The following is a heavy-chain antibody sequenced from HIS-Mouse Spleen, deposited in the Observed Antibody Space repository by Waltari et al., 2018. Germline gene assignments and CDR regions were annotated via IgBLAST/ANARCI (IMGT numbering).Heavy chain of an antibody. V-gene: IGHV4-39*07. CDR1: GGSISSSSYY. D-gene: IGHD6-13*01. J-gene: IGHJ2*01. CDR2: IDDSGVT. Sequence: QLQLQESGPGLVKPSETLSLTCTVSGGSISSSSYYWGWIRQPPGKGLEWIGSIDDSGVTYANPSRKVRVTISVDTSKNQFSLKLSSVTAADTAVYYCAREIPYSSSWYDWYFDLWGRGTLVTVSS. CDR3: AREIPYSSSWYDWYFDL.